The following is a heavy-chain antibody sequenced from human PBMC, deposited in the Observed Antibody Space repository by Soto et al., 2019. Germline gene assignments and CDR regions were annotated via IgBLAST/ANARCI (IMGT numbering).Heavy chain of an antibody. D-gene: IGHD5-12*01. CDR1: GYTLTSYG. CDR2: ISAYNGNT. Sequence: GASVKGSCKTSGYTLTSYGISWVRQAPGQGLEWMGWISAYNGNTNYAQKLQGRVTMTTDTSTSTAYMELRSLRSDDTAVYYCASTRYSGYDLLDIWGQGTMVTVSS. CDR3: ASTRYSGYDLLDI. V-gene: IGHV1-18*01. J-gene: IGHJ3*02.